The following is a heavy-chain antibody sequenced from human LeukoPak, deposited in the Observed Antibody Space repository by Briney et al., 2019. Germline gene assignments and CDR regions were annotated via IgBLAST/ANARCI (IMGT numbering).Heavy chain of an antibody. V-gene: IGHV1-69*13. CDR3: ARDLLGDSSSTPFDP. J-gene: IGHJ5*02. CDR2: IIPIFGTA. CDR1: GGTFSSYA. Sequence: SVKVSCKASGGTFSSYAISWVRQAPGQGLEWMGGIIPIFGTANYAQKFQGRVTITADESTSTAYMELSSLRSEDTAVYYCARDLLGDSSSTPFDPWGQGTLVTVSS. D-gene: IGHD2-2*01.